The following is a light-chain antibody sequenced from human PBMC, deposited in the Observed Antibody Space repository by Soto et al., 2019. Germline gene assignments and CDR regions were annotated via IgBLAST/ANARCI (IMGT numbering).Light chain of an antibody. J-gene: IGKJ1*01. V-gene: IGKV1-5*03. CDR1: QSISSW. CDR2: KAS. CDR3: QQYNSYWT. Sequence: DIQMTQSPSTLSASVGDRVTITCRASQSISSWLAWYQQKPGKAPKLLIYKASSLESGVPSRFSGSGSGTEFTLTISRLQPDDFATYSCQQYNSYWTFGQGTKVEIK.